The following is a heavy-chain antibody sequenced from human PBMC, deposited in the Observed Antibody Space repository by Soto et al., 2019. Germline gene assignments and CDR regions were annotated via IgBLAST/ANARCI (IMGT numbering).Heavy chain of an antibody. D-gene: IGHD3-10*01. V-gene: IGHV1-3*01. CDR3: ARDLGFGLSDY. Sequence: KFQGRVTITRDTSASTAYMELSSLRSEDTAVYYCARDLGFGLSDYWGQGTLVTVSS. J-gene: IGHJ4*02.